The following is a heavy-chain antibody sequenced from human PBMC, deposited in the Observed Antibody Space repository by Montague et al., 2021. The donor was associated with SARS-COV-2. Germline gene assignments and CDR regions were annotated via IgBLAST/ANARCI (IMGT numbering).Heavy chain of an antibody. J-gene: IGHJ4*02. CDR1: GFSLITTEEC. V-gene: IGHV2-70*01. CDR3: ARTLRDICDS. CDR2: IDGSDYK. Sequence: PALVKPTQTLTLTCTFSGFSLITTEECVTWIRQSPGKALEWLALIDGSDYKYYNSSLKTRLTISKDTSKKQVIPTMANMDPVDTGTYFCARTLRDICDSWGQGTLVTVSS.